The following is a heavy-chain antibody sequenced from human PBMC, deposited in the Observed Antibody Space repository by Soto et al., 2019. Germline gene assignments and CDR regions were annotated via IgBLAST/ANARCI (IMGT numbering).Heavy chain of an antibody. CDR1: GDSVSSNSAA. CDR2: TYYRSKWYN. Sequence: SQTLSLTCAISGDSVSSNSAAWNWIRQSPSRGLEWLGRTYYRSKWYNDYAVSVKSRITINPDTSKNQFSLQLNSVTPEDTAVYYCARDTPGHCSGGSCYPGWFDPWGQGTLVTVSS. CDR3: ARDTPGHCSGGSCYPGWFDP. D-gene: IGHD2-15*01. J-gene: IGHJ5*02. V-gene: IGHV6-1*01.